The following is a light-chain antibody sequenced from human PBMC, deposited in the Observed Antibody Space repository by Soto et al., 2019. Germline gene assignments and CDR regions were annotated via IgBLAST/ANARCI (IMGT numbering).Light chain of an antibody. J-gene: IGKJ2*01. CDR1: QSISGW. V-gene: IGKV1-5*01. CDR3: QQYSSYSS. Sequence: DIQMTQSPSTLSASVGDRVTITCRASQSISGWLAWYQQKPGKAPNLLISDASSLESGVPSRFSGSGSGTEFTLTISGLQPDDSATYYCQQYSSYSSFGQGTKLEIK. CDR2: DAS.